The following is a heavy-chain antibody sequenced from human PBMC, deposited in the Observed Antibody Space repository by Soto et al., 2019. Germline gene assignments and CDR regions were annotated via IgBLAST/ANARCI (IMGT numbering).Heavy chain of an antibody. CDR3: ARSPGTWRLDF. Sequence: QVQLQESGPGLVEPSGTLSLTCAVSGDSISNINWLSWVRQPPGKGLEWIGEVYHSGATNYNPSLASRVTISVDKSKNQVSLRVSSGTAADTAIYYCARSPGTWRLDFWGQGTLVAVSS. V-gene: IGHV4-4*02. D-gene: IGHD2-15*01. CDR2: VYHSGAT. CDR1: GDSISNINW. J-gene: IGHJ4*02.